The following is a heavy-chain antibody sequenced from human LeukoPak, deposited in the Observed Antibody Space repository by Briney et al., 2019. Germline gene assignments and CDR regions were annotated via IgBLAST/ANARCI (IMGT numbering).Heavy chain of an antibody. V-gene: IGHV1-8*01. CDR2: MNPNSGNT. Sequence: ASVKVSCKPSGYTFSSYDIHWVRQATGQGLEWMGWMNPNSGNTGYAQKFQGRLTMTRNSSISTAYMELSSLRSDDTGVYYCTRGRWGGFDPWGQGTLVTVSA. CDR3: TRGRWGGFDP. CDR1: GYTFSSYD. J-gene: IGHJ5*02. D-gene: IGHD3-16*01.